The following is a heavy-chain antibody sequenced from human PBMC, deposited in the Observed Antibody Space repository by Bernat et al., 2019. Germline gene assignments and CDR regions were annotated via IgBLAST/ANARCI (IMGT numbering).Heavy chain of an antibody. J-gene: IGHJ4*02. D-gene: IGHD1-1*01. CDR1: RFTFNNYA. V-gene: IGHV3-30-3*01. CDR3: ARGRRLQLERQYFDY. CDR2: ITYDGSNK. Sequence: VQLVESGGGVVQPGRSLRLSCAASRFTFNNYAMLWVRQAPGKGLEWAAVITYDGSNKYYADSVRGRFTIFRDNSKKTLYLQMDSLSGDDTAVYYCARGRRLQLERQYFDYWGQGTLVTVSS.